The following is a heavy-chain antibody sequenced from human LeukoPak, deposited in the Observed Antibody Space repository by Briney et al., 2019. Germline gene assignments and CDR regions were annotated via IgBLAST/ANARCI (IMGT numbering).Heavy chain of an antibody. CDR1: GGSISSYY. D-gene: IGHD3-16*01. CDR2: IYYSGST. CDR3: ARESIMITPGGFDY. V-gene: IGHV4-59*12. Sequence: SETLSLTCTVSGGSISSYYWSWIRQPPGKGLEWIGYIYYSGSTYYNPSLKSRVTISVDTSKNQFSLKLSSVTAADTAVYYCARESIMITPGGFDYWGQGTLVTVSS. J-gene: IGHJ4*02.